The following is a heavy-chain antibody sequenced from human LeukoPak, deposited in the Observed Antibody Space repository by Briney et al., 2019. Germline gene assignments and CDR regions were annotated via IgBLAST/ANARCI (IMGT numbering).Heavy chain of an antibody. D-gene: IGHD3-10*01. CDR1: GFTFSDYY. V-gene: IGHV3-11*01. CDR3: ASFVGSGSYYFDY. Sequence: MPGGPLRLSCAASGFTFSDYYMSWIRQAPGKGLEWVSYISSSGSTIYYADSVKGRFTISRDNAKNSLYLQMNSLRAEDTAVYYCASFVGSGSYYFDYWGQGTLVTVSS. CDR2: ISSSGSTI. J-gene: IGHJ4*02.